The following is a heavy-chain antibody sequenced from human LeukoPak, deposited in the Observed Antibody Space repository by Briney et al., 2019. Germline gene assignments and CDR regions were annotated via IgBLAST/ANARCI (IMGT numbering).Heavy chain of an antibody. V-gene: IGHV3-23*01. D-gene: IGHD1-26*01. CDR2: ISDSGGGA. Sequence: GGSLRLSCAASGFTFSSNGMTWVRQAPGKGLEWVSTISDSGGGAYYADSVKGRFTISRDNSKNTLYLQMNSLRAEDTAVYYCARADYSGSYSGRPGHYYYYMDVWGKGTTVTISS. CDR3: ARADYSGSYSGRPGHYYYYMDV. J-gene: IGHJ6*03. CDR1: GFTFSSNG.